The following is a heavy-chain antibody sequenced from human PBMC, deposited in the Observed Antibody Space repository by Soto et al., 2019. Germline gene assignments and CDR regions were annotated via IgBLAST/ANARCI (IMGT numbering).Heavy chain of an antibody. CDR3: AKGRAITVYGVPILLHY. CDR2: ISGSGDNT. V-gene: IGHV3-23*01. D-gene: IGHD3-3*01. J-gene: IGHJ4*01. Sequence: GGSLGLSCKASGVSFSDYAMTWVRQAPGKGLEWVSVISGSGDNTFYAASVKGRFAISRDNSKNVLYLQMNSLSADDAAVYFCAKGRAITVYGVPILLHYCGLGPFVTVSS. CDR1: GVSFSDYA.